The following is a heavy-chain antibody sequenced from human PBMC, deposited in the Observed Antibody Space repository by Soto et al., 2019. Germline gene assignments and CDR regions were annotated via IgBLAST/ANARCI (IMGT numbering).Heavy chain of an antibody. CDR1: GFSFRNYA. CDR3: ARSRNSAVADSFDF. Sequence: AGGSLRLSCAAPGFSFRNYAIHWVRQAPGKGLEWVAVISRDGSHKYYLDSVKGRFTISRDNSKDTVNLLMNSLRDDDSAMYYCARSRNSAVADSFDFWGQGTLVTVSS. CDR2: ISRDGSHK. J-gene: IGHJ4*02. D-gene: IGHD1-26*01. V-gene: IGHV3-30*04.